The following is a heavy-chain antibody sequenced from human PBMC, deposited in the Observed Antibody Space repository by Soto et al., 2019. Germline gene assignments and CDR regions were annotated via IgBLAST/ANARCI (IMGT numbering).Heavy chain of an antibody. V-gene: IGHV3-23*01. CDR2: ITGSGGST. D-gene: IGHD3-10*01. J-gene: IGHJ4*02. Sequence: GGSLRLSXAASGFTFTIYAMSWVRQAPGKGLEWVSAITGSGGSTYYADSVKGRFTISRDNSKSTLYLQMNSLRAEDTAVYYCAKARGDIVRGAAFYFDYWGQGTLVTVS. CDR3: AKARGDIVRGAAFYFDY. CDR1: GFTFTIYA.